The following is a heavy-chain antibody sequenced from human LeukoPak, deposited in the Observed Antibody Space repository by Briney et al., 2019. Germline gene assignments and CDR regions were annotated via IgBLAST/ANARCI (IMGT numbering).Heavy chain of an antibody. V-gene: IGHV3-23*01. CDR1: GFTFSSYA. J-gene: IGHJ4*02. CDR3: AKAKRRITMIADY. CDR2: ISGSGGST. D-gene: IGHD3-22*01. Sequence: PGGSLRLSCAASGFTFSSYAMCSVRQAPGTGLASVSAISGSGGSTYYADSVKGRFTISRDNSKNTLYLQMNSLRAEDTAVYYCAKAKRRITMIADYWGQGTLVTVSS.